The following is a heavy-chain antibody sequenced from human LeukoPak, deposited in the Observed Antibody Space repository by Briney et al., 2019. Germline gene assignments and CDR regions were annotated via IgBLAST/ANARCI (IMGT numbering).Heavy chain of an antibody. Sequence: ASVKVSCKASGYTFTSYYMHWVRQAPGQGLEWMGIINPSGGSTSYAQKFQGRVTMTRDTSTSTVYMELSSLRSEDTAVYYCARGFKLLWFGDINTGAFDIWGQGTMVTVSS. CDR3: ARGFKLLWFGDINTGAFDI. V-gene: IGHV1-46*01. CDR2: INPSGGST. D-gene: IGHD3-10*01. J-gene: IGHJ3*02. CDR1: GYTFTSYY.